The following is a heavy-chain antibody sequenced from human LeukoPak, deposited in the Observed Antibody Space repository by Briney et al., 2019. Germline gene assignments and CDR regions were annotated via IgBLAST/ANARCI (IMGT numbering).Heavy chain of an antibody. Sequence: PSETLSLTCAVYGGSFSGYYWSWIRQPPGKGLEWIGEINHSGSTNYNPSLKSRVTISVDTSKNQFSLKLSSVTAADTAVYYCARPSAGLTFDPWGQGTLVTVSS. CDR3: ARPSAGLTFDP. J-gene: IGHJ5*02. CDR1: GGSFSGYY. D-gene: IGHD6-13*01. V-gene: IGHV4-34*01. CDR2: INHSGST.